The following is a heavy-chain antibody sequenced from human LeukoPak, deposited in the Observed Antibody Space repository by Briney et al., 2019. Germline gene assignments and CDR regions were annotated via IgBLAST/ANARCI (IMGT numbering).Heavy chain of an antibody. V-gene: IGHV3-11*01. Sequence: GGSLRLSCAASGFTFSDYYMSWIRQAPGKGLEWVSYISSSGSTIYYADSVKGRFTISRDNAKNSLYLQMNSLRAEDTAVYYCARANVGLGELSPSDAFDIWGQGTMVTVSS. CDR1: GFTFSDYY. D-gene: IGHD3-16*02. J-gene: IGHJ3*02. CDR2: ISSSGSTI. CDR3: ARANVGLGELSPSDAFDI.